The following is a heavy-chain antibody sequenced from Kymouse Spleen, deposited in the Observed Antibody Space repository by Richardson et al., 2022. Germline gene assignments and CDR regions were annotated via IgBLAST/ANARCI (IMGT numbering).Heavy chain of an antibody. V-gene: IGHV1-2*04. D-gene: IGHD1-26*01. J-gene: IGHJ6*02. Sequence: QVQLVQSGAEVKKPGASVKVSCKASGYTFTGYYMHWVRQAPGQGLEWMGWINPNSGGTNYAQKFQGWVTMTRDTSISTAYMELSRLRSDDTAVYYCARDQVVGAYYYYYYGMDVWGQGTTVTVSS. CDR1: GYTFTGYY. CDR2: INPNSGGT. CDR3: ARDQVVGAYYYYYYGMDV.